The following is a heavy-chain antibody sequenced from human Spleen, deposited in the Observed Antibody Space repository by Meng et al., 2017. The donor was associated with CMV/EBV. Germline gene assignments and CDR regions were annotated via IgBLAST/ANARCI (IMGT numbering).Heavy chain of an antibody. J-gene: IGHJ6*02. Sequence: GGSLRLSCAASGFTVSSNYMSWVRQAPGKGLEWVSVIYSGGSTYYADSVKGRFTISRDNSKNTLYLQMNSLRAEDTAVYYCARERHSSSSSWTGGMDVWGQGTTVTVSS. CDR1: GFTVSSNY. V-gene: IGHV3-53*05. D-gene: IGHD6-6*01. CDR3: ARERHSSSSSWTGGMDV. CDR2: IYSGGST.